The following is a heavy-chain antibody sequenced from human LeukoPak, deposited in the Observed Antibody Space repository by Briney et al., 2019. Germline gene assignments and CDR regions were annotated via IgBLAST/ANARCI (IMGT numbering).Heavy chain of an antibody. D-gene: IGHD6-13*01. CDR2: IYYSGST. V-gene: IGHV4-59*01. CDR3: ARVYYSNSYDYWYFDL. J-gene: IGHJ2*01. Sequence: AETLSLTCTVSGGSIRSYYWSWIRQPPGKGLEWIAYIYYSGSTNYNPSLKSRVTISVDTSKNQFSLKLSSVTAADTAVYYCARVYYSNSYDYWYFDLWGRGTLVTVSS. CDR1: GGSIRSYY.